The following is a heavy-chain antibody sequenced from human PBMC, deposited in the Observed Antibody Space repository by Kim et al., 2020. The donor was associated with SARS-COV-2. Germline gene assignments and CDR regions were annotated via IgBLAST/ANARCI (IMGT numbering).Heavy chain of an antibody. V-gene: IGHV3-21*01. D-gene: IGHD2-21*02. Sequence: GGSLRLSCAASGFTFSSYSMNWVRQAPGKGLEWVSSISSSSSYIYYADSVKGRFTISRDNAKNSLYLQMNSLRAEDTAVYYCARVGVDGAYCGGDCCAGWFDPWGQGSLVTLSS. CDR3: ARVGVDGAYCGGDCCAGWFDP. J-gene: IGHJ5*02. CDR2: ISSSSSYI. CDR1: GFTFSSYS.